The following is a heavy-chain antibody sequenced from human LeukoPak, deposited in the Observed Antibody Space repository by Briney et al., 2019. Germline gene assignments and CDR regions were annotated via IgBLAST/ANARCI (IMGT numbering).Heavy chain of an antibody. CDR1: GGSISSYY. CDR2: IYYSGST. Sequence: SETLSLTCTVSGGSISSYYWSWIRQPPGKGLEWIGYIYYSGSTNYNPSLKSRVTISVDTSKNQFSLKLSSVTAADTAVYYCASLGSGSYPDYWGQGTLVTVSS. V-gene: IGHV4-59*08. J-gene: IGHJ4*02. D-gene: IGHD1-26*01. CDR3: ASLGSGSYPDY.